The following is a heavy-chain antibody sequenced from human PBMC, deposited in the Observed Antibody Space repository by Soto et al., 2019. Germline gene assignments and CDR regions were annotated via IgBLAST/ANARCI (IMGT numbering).Heavy chain of an antibody. D-gene: IGHD3-3*01. J-gene: IGHJ6*02. CDR1: GFTFSSYA. V-gene: IGHV3-23*01. CDR3: AKDTQGAGRWLLYVHYGMDV. CDR2: ISGSGGST. Sequence: GGSLRLSCAASGFTFSSYAMSWVRQAPGKGLEWVSAISGSGGSTYYADSVKGRFTISRDNSKNTLYLQMNSLRAEDTAVYYCAKDTQGAGRWLLYVHYGMDVWGQGTTVTVSS.